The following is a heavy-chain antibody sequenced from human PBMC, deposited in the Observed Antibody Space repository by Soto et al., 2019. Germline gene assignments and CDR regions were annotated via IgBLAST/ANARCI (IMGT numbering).Heavy chain of an antibody. CDR1: GYTFTGYY. Sequence: ASLKVSCKASGYTFTGYYMHWVRQAPGQGLEWMGWINPNTGNTNYAQKLQGRVTMTTDTSTSTAYMELRSLRSDDTAVYYCARGASIAVGWFDPWGQGTLVTVSS. CDR2: INPNTGNT. CDR3: ARGASIAVGWFDP. V-gene: IGHV1-18*04. D-gene: IGHD6-6*01. J-gene: IGHJ5*02.